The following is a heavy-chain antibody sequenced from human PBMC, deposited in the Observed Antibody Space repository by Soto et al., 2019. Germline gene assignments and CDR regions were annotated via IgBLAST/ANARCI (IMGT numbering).Heavy chain of an antibody. CDR3: AREHVEMATGYFDY. V-gene: IGHV4-31*03. Sequence: QVQLQESGPGLVKPSQTLSLTCTVSGGSISSGGYYWGGTRHNQGKGREWIGYIYYSGSTYYNPSLKSRVTISVDTSKNQFSLKLSSVTAADTAVYYCAREHVEMATGYFDYWGQGTLVTVSS. J-gene: IGHJ4*02. CDR2: IYYSGST. CDR1: GGSISSGGYY. D-gene: IGHD5-12*01.